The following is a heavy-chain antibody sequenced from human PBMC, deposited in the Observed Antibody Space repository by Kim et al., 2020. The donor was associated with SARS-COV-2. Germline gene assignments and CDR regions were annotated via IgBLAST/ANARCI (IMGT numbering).Heavy chain of an antibody. CDR1: GFTFGDYA. J-gene: IGHJ3*02. D-gene: IGHD4-17*01. CDR2: ISWDSGSI. CDR3: AKDSGTTVTRGAFEI. Sequence: GGSLRLSCAASGFTFGDYAMHWVRQAPGKGLEWVSGISWDSGSIGYADSVKGRFTISRDNAKNSLYLQMNSLRAEDTALYYCAKDSGTTVTRGAFEIWGQRAIGSVSS. V-gene: IGHV3-9*01.